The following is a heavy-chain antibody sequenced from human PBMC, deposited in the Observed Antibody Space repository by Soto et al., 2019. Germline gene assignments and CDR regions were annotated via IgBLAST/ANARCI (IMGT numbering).Heavy chain of an antibody. J-gene: IGHJ3*02. CDR1: GFTFSSYG. V-gene: IGHV3-30*18. Sequence: QVQLVESGGGVVQPGRSLRLSCAASGFTFSSYGMHWVRQAPGKGLEWVAVISYDGSTKYYADSVKGRFTISSDNSKNTLYLQMNSLRAEDMAVYYCVKTRVGATTNAFDIWGQGTMVTVSS. CDR3: VKTRVGATTNAFDI. CDR2: ISYDGSTK. D-gene: IGHD5-12*01.